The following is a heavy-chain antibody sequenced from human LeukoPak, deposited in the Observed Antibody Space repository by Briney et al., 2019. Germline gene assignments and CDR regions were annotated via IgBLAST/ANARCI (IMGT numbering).Heavy chain of an antibody. CDR3: AREGVYDSWDY. D-gene: IGHD3-3*01. CDR2: ISSSGSTI. CDR1: GFTFSSYE. V-gene: IGHV3-48*03. Sequence: GGSLRLSCAASGFTFSSYEMNWVRQAPGKGLVWVSYISSSGSTIYYADSVKGRFTISRDNAKNSLYLQMNSLRAVDTAVYYCAREGVYDSWDYWGQGTLVTVSS. J-gene: IGHJ4*02.